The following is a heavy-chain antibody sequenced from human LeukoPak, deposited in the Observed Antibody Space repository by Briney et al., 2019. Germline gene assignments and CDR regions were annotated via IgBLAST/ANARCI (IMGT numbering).Heavy chain of an antibody. V-gene: IGHV3-23*01. CDR1: GFTLSSYA. CDR3: AKAPVTTCRGAYCYPFDC. D-gene: IGHD2-21*01. J-gene: IGHJ4*02. Sequence: PGGSLRLSCAASGFTLSSYAMSWVRQAPGKGLEWVSAISDSGNTYHADSVKGRFTISRDSSKNTLFPQMNRLRPGDAAVYYCAKAPVTTCRGAYCYPFDCWGQGTLVTVSS. CDR2: ISDSGNT.